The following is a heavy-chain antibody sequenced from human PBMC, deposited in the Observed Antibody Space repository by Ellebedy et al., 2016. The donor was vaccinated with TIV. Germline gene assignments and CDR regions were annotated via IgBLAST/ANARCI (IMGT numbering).Heavy chain of an antibody. CDR2: IKPDGSEK. CDR1: GFTFSKYW. CDR3: TRAGTPYSSDY. V-gene: IGHV3-7*03. D-gene: IGHD1/OR15-1a*01. J-gene: IGHJ4*02. Sequence: GESLKISCVASGFTFSKYWMTWVRQAPGKGLESVATIKPDGSEKNYMDSLGDRFTISRDNAKNAMYLQMNSLRVEDTALYYCTRAGTPYSSDYWGPGTLVTVSS.